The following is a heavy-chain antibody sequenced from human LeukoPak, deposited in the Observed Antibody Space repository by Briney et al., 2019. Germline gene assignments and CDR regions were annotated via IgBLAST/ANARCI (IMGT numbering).Heavy chain of an antibody. CDR1: GFSLSTSGVG. CDR2: IYWDDDK. V-gene: IGHV2-5*02. J-gene: IGHJ4*02. D-gene: IGHD3-22*01. CDR3: AHRRGHYYYGSSGYIYGGRFDY. Sequence: SGPTLVNPTQTLTLTCTFSGFSLSTSGVGVGWIRQPPGKALECLALIYWDDDKRYSPSLKSRLTITKDTSKNQVVLTMTNMDPVDTATYYCAHRRGHYYYGSSGYIYGGRFDYWGQGTLVTVSS.